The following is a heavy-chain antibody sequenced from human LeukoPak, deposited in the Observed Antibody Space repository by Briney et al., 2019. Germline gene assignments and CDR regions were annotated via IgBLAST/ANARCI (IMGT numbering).Heavy chain of an antibody. CDR1: GDSINSLDL. CDR2: MYLSGTT. V-gene: IGHV4-4*02. Sequence: SETLSLTCTVPGDSINSLDLWSWVRQPPGKGLEWIGEMYLSGTTHSNPSVKSRVTISIDKSKNQFFLNLSSVTAADTAVYYCAGLVGRYSSGLYYYYFDYWGQGTLVTVSS. D-gene: IGHD3-22*01. CDR3: AGLVGRYSSGLYYYYFDY. J-gene: IGHJ4*02.